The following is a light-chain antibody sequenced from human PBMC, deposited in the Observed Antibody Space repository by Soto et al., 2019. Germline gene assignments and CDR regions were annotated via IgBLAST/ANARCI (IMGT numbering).Light chain of an antibody. CDR2: GAS. CDR1: QSVSSN. J-gene: IGKJ1*01. CDR3: QQYNSYSRT. V-gene: IGKV3-15*01. Sequence: EIVMTQSPATLSVSPGERATLSCRASQSVSSNLAWYQQKPGQAPRLLIYGASTRATGIPDRFSGSGSGTEFTLTISSLQSEDFAAYYCQQYNSYSRTFGQGTKVDIK.